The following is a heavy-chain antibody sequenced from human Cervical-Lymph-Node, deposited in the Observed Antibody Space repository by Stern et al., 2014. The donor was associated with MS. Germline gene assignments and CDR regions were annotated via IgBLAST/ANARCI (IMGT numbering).Heavy chain of an antibody. J-gene: IGHJ6*02. Sequence: QVQLQESGPGLVKPSQTLSLTCTVSGGSINNGDYYWSWVRQHPGKGLEWLGSSYDSGATYYNPSLKGRLTISVDTSKRHFSLKLTSVTAADTAVYYCARELSGMYGMDVWGQGTTVTVSS. CDR1: GGSINNGDYY. CDR3: ARELSGMYGMDV. V-gene: IGHV4-31*03. CDR2: SYDSGAT. D-gene: IGHD1-1*01.